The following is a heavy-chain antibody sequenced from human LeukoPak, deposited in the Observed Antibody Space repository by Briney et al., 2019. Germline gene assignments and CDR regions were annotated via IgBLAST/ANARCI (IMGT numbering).Heavy chain of an antibody. CDR1: GGTFSSYA. Sequence: GASVNVSCKASGGTFSSYAISWVRQAPGQGLEWMGGIIPIFGTANYAQKFQGRVTITADESTSTAYMELSSLRSEDTAVYYCAREFRGWELTDYFDYWGQGTLVTVSS. CDR3: AREFRGWELTDYFDY. D-gene: IGHD1-26*01. V-gene: IGHV1-69*13. J-gene: IGHJ4*02. CDR2: IIPIFGTA.